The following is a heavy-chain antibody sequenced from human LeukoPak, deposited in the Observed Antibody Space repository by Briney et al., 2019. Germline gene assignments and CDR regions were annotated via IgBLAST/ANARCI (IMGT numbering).Heavy chain of an antibody. V-gene: IGHV5-51*01. J-gene: IGHJ4*02. CDR1: GYSFTSYW. D-gene: IGHD3-22*01. Sequence: GESLKISCKGSGYSFTSYWIGWVRQMPGKGLEWMGIIYPGDSDTRYSPSFQGQVTILADKSISTAYLQWSSLKASDTAMYYCARRQYDSSGYYLFEYWGQGTLVTVSS. CDR3: ARRQYDSSGYYLFEY. CDR2: IYPGDSDT.